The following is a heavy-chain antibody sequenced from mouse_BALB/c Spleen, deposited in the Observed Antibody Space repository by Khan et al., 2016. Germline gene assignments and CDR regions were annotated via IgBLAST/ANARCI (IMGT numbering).Heavy chain of an antibody. CDR1: GYSITSGYG. CDR3: ARTARIKY. J-gene: IGHJ2*01. V-gene: IGHV3-2*02. D-gene: IGHD1-2*01. CDR2: ISYTGST. Sequence: QLEESGPGLVKPSQSLSLTCTVTGYSITSGYGWNWIRQFPGNKLEWMGYISYTGSTNYNPSLKSRISITRDTSKNKFFLQLNSVTTEDTATXNCARTARIKYWGQGTTLTVSS.